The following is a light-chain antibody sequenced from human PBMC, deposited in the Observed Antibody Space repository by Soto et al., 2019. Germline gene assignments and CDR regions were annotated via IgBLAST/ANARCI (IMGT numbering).Light chain of an antibody. CDR3: HQYGSSPYT. CDR1: QSVNSD. CDR2: DAS. Sequence: EIGMTQSPATLSLSPGERATLSCRASQSVNSDLAWYQQKPGQAPRLLIYDASTRAAGVPARFTGSGSETEFTLTISRLEPEDFAVYYCHQYGSSPYTFGQGTKLEIK. V-gene: IGKV3-15*01. J-gene: IGKJ2*01.